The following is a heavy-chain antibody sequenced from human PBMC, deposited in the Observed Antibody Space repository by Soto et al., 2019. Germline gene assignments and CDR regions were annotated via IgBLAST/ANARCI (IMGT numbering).Heavy chain of an antibody. CDR1: GESFNGDD. J-gene: IGHJ6*02. D-gene: IGHD6-13*01. CDR3: ARAKRCSSWYGGEEKYFYYGMDV. V-gene: IGHV4-34*01. Sequence: SETLSLTCTAHGESFNGDDWSWSRQPPGTGLEWIGEIHHSGSSNYNPSLKSRVPFSIDTSKRQFPLKVRSVTAADTAVYACARAKRCSSWYGGEEKYFYYGMDVWGQGTPVTVSS. CDR2: IHHSGSS.